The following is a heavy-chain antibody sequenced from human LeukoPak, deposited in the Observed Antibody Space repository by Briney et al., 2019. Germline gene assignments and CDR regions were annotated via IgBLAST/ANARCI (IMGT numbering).Heavy chain of an antibody. V-gene: IGHV3-48*01. CDR2: ISSSSSTI. CDR3: ARDREYSYGRKDY. J-gene: IGHJ4*02. CDR1: GFTFSSYS. Sequence: GGSLRLSCAASGFTFSSYSMNWVRQAPGKGLEWVSYISSSSSTIYYADSVKGRFTISRDNAKNSLYLQMNSLKAEDTAVYYCARDREYSYGRKDYWGQGTLVTVSS. D-gene: IGHD5-18*01.